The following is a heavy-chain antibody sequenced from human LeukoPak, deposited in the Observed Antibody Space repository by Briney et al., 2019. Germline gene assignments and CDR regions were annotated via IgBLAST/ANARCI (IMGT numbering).Heavy chain of an antibody. CDR3: ARGYGSGSSHIDY. D-gene: IGHD3-10*01. CDR1: GFTFNNYE. J-gene: IGHJ4*02. Sequence: GSLRLSCAASGFTFNNYEMNWVRQAPGKGLEWLSFISGSGRTIYYADSVKGRFTISRDNTKKSLYLQMNSLRAEDTAVYYCARGYGSGSSHIDYWGQGTLVTVSS. CDR2: ISGSGRTI. V-gene: IGHV3-48*03.